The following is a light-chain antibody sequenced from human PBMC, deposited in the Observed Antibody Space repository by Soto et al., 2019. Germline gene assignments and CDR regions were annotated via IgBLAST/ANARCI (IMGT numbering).Light chain of an antibody. J-gene: IGKJ1*01. V-gene: IGKV3-15*01. CDR2: GAS. CDR1: QSVSSN. Sequence: EIVVTQSPATLSVSPGERATLSCRASQSVSSNLAWYQQKPGQAPRLLIYGASTRATGIPARFSGSGSGTDFTLTISGLEPEDFAVYYCQQYGSSLTWTFGQGTKVDIK. CDR3: QQYGSSLTWT.